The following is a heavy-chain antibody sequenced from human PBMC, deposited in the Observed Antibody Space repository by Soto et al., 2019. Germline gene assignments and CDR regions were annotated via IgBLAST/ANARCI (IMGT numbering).Heavy chain of an antibody. CDR3: AKAGLSSGWYPAYYYGMDV. CDR1: GFTFNTYG. V-gene: IGHV3-30*18. CDR2: IPYDGSNK. J-gene: IGHJ6*02. D-gene: IGHD6-19*01. Sequence: GGSLRLSCAASGFTFNTYGMHWVRQAPGKGLEWVAVIPYDGSNKYYADSGKGRFTIARDNSQNTLYLHMNSLRGEDTAVYYCAKAGLSSGWYPAYYYGMDVWGQGTTVTVSS.